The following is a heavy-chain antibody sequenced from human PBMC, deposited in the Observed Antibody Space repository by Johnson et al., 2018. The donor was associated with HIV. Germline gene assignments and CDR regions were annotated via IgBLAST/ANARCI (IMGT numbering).Heavy chain of an antibody. J-gene: IGHJ3*02. V-gene: IGHV3-30-3*01. CDR3: ARGPILEWLSGDGFDM. D-gene: IGHD3-3*01. Sequence: QMLLVESGGGVVQPGRSIRLSCAASGFRFSNYALHWVRQTPGKGLEWVALISDDGSNIYYADSVKGQFTISRDNSKNTLHLQMNSLRVEDTAMYYCARGPILEWLSGDGFDMWGQGTMVTVYS. CDR1: GFRFSNYA. CDR2: ISDDGSNI.